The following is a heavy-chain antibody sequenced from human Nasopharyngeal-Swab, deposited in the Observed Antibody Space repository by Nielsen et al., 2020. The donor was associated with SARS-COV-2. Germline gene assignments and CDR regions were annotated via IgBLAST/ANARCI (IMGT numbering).Heavy chain of an antibody. J-gene: IGHJ4*02. CDR1: GFSFNSYS. D-gene: IGHD5-12*01. CDR3: AREGATVANFDY. CDR2: ISSSSRTI. Sequence: ESLKISCAASGFSFNSYSMNWVRQAPGKGLEWVSYISSSSRTIYYADSVKGRFTISRDNAKNSLYLQMNSLRAEDTAVYYCAREGATVANFDYWGQGTLVTVSS. V-gene: IGHV3-48*04.